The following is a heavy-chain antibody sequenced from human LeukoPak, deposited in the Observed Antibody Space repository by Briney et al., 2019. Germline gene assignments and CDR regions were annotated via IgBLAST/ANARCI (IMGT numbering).Heavy chain of an antibody. CDR3: ARASRGSYYEGVSFDY. CDR2: IYYSGST. J-gene: IGHJ4*02. Sequence: SETLSLTCTVSGGSISSYYWSWIRQPPGKGLEWIGYIYYSGSTNYNPSLKSRVTISVDTSKNTFSLKLSSVTAADTAVYYCARASRGSYYEGVSFDYWGQGTLVTVSS. V-gene: IGHV4-59*01. D-gene: IGHD1-26*01. CDR1: GGSISSYY.